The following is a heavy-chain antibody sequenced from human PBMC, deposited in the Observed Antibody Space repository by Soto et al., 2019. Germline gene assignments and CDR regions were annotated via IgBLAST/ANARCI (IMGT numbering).Heavy chain of an antibody. CDR2: FDPDEAET. V-gene: IGHV1-24*01. J-gene: IGHJ5*02. CDR3: TTYHGDYNFDH. Sequence: QVQLVQSGAEVKKPGASVKVSCKVSGYTLNEVAMRWVRQAPGKGLEWLGGFDPDEAETIYAQHCQGRVTMTEDTSTDTVYMELSSLRSEDTALYFCTTYHGDYNFDHWGQGTRVTVSS. D-gene: IGHD4-17*01. CDR1: GYTLNEVA.